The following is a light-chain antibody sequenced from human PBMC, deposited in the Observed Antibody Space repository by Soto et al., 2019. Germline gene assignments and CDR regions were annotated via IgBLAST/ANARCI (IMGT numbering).Light chain of an antibody. Sequence: EIVLTQSPGTLSLSPGARAPLSCRARQSVSSSCLAWYQQKPGQAPRLLIYGASSRASGIPERFSGSGSGTDFTLTISSLQPDDFAAYYCQQYNSYAQTFGQGTKVDIK. V-gene: IGKV3-20*01. CDR2: GAS. CDR3: QQYNSYAQT. CDR1: QSVSSSC. J-gene: IGKJ1*01.